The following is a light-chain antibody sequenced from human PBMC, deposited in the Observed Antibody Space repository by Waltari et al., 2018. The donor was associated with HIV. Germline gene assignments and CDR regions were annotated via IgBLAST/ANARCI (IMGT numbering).Light chain of an antibody. CDR3: LLYYGGAQRYV. Sequence: QTVVHQEPSLTVSPGGPATLTCASSTGSVTSGNYPNWFQQKPGQAPRGLIYSTSNKNAWTPARFSGSLLGGKAALTLSGVQPEDEAEYYCLLYYGGAQRYVFGTGTKVTVL. V-gene: IGLV7-43*01. CDR2: STS. CDR1: TGSVTSGNY. J-gene: IGLJ1*01.